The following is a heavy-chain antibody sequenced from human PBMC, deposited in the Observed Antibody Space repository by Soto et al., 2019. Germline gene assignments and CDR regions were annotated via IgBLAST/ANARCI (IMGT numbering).Heavy chain of an antibody. J-gene: IGHJ5*01. V-gene: IGHV1-46*01. CDR2: INPNANGAT. CDR3: ARRRMIRGVSWFDS. D-gene: IGHD3-10*01. Sequence: DSVKVSCKTSGYIFTDYYMHWVRQAPGQGLEWMGVINPNANGATRYAQKFRGRLTMTRGKSTSIVYMELTDLRSEDTAMYYCARRRMIRGVSWFDSWGQGTLVTVYS. CDR1: GYIFTDYY.